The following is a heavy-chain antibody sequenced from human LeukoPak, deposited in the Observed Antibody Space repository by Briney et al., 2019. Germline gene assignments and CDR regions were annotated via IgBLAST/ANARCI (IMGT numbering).Heavy chain of an antibody. CDR2: ISSSSSYI. D-gene: IGHD4-11*01. Sequence: GGSLRLSCAASGFTFSSYCMNWVRPPPGKGLEWVSSISSSSSYIYYADSVKGRFTSYRDNAKNSLYLQRNSLRAEDAAVYYCAREGPGDYSNCEDYWGQGTLVTVSS. CDR1: GFTFSSYC. V-gene: IGHV3-21*01. CDR3: AREGPGDYSNCEDY. J-gene: IGHJ4*02.